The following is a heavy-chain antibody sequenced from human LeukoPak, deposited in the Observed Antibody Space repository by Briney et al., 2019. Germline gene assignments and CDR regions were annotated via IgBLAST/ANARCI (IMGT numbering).Heavy chain of an antibody. CDR2: ISKKSNYI. Sequence: PGGSLRLSCAASGFTFSTYSMSWVRQAPGKGLEWVSSISKKSNYIFYADSLKGRFTISRDNSKNTLYLQMNSLRAEDTAVYYCAKTPAPVFGSKCYFDYWGQGTLVTVSS. D-gene: IGHD3-3*01. CDR3: AKTPAPVFGSKCYFDY. CDR1: GFTFSTYS. J-gene: IGHJ4*02. V-gene: IGHV3-21*04.